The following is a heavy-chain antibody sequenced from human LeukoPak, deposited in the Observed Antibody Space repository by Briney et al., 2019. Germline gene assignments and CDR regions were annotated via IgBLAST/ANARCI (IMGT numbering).Heavy chain of an antibody. V-gene: IGHV1-46*01. CDR1: GYTFTSYY. Sequence: ASVKVSCKASGYTFTSYYMHWVRQAPGQGLEWMGIIIPSGGSASYAQKFQGRVTMTRDMSTSTVYMELRSLRSDDTAVYYCARVFAREDYGDYVANWFDPWGQGTLVTVSS. D-gene: IGHD4-17*01. CDR2: IIPSGGSA. CDR3: ARVFAREDYGDYVANWFDP. J-gene: IGHJ5*02.